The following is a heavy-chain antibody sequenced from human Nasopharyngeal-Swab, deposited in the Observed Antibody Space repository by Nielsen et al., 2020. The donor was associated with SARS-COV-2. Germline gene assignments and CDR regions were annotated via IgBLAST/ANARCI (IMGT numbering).Heavy chain of an antibody. Sequence: SQTLSLTCAVYGGFFRGYYWSWTRQPPGKGLEWIGEINHSGNTNYNPSLTSRVTISVDPSKNQFSVKLSSVTAADPAVYYWARGYVEVAAGAVYYYYYGMDVWGQGTTVTVSS. V-gene: IGHV4-34*01. CDR3: ARGYVEVAAGAVYYYYYGMDV. CDR2: INHSGNT. D-gene: IGHD6-13*01. CDR1: GGFFRGYY. J-gene: IGHJ6*02.